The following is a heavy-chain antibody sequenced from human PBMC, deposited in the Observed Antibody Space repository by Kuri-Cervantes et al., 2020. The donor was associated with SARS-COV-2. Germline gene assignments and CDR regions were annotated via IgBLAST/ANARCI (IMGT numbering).Heavy chain of an antibody. V-gene: IGHV3-48*04. J-gene: IGHJ4*02. Sequence: GGSLRLSCAASGFTFSSYWMNWVRQAPGKGLEWVSYISSSGSTIYYADSVKGRFTISRDNAKNSLYLQMNSLRAEDTAVYYCARVAAAGGLDYWGQGTLVTVSS. CDR1: GFTFSSYW. D-gene: IGHD6-13*01. CDR2: ISSSGSTI. CDR3: ARVAAAGGLDY.